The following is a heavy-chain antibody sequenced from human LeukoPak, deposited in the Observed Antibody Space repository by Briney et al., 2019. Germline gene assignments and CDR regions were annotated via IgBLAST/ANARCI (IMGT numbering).Heavy chain of an antibody. Sequence: GGSLRLSCAASGFTFSSYAMSWVRQAPGKGLEWVSAISGSGGSTYYADSVKGRFTISRDNSKNTLYLQMNSLRAGDTAVYYSAVGSYLGRNFDYWGQGTLVTVSS. V-gene: IGHV3-23*01. J-gene: IGHJ4*02. CDR2: ISGSGGST. D-gene: IGHD1-26*01. CDR3: AVGSYLGRNFDY. CDR1: GFTFSSYA.